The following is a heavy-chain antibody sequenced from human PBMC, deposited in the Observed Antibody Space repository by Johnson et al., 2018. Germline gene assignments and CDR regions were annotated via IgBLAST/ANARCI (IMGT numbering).Heavy chain of an antibody. J-gene: IGHJ6*03. V-gene: IGHV3-21*01. CDR3: ARDHPLTDYYYYYMDV. Sequence: VQLVQSGGGLVKXGGSXRLXCAASGFTFSSYSMNWVRQAPGKGLEWVSSISSSSSYIYYADSVKGRFTISRDNAKNSLYLQMNSRRAEDTAVYYCARDHPLTDYYYYYMDVWGKGTTVTVSS. D-gene: IGHD4-11*01. CDR2: ISSSSSYI. CDR1: GFTFSSYS.